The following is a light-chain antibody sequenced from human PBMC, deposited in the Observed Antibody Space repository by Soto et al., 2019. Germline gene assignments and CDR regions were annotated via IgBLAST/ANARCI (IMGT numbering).Light chain of an antibody. J-gene: IGLJ1*01. V-gene: IGLV1-44*01. CDR3: SAWDNSLNGYV. CDR1: SSNIGSNT. CDR2: TAG. Sequence: QSVLTQPLSVSASPGQRVTISCSGGSSNIGSNTVAWYQHLPGTAPPRLIFTAGQRPSGVPGRFSGSKSGTSASLAISGLQSEDEGDNYFSAWDNSLNGYVFGPGTKVTVL.